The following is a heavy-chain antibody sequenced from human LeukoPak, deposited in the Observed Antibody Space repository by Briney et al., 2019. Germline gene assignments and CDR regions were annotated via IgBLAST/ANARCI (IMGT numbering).Heavy chain of an antibody. J-gene: IGHJ6*03. V-gene: IGHV4-61*02. D-gene: IGHD6-13*01. CDR2: IYTSGST. CDR1: GRSISSGSYY. Sequence: SETLSLTCTVSGRSISSGSYYWSWIRQPAGKGLEWIGRIYTSGSTNYNSSLKSRVTISVDKSKNQFSLKLSSVTAADTAVYYCARDFPFSPPRRILGAGHNRLHYYKDVWGKGTTVTISS. CDR3: ARDFPFSPPRRILGAGHNRLHYYKDV.